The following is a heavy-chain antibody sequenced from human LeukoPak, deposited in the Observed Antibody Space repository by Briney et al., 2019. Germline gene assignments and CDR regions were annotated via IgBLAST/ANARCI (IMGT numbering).Heavy chain of an antibody. CDR3: ARGVGSGWYIQYYYYMDV. CDR1: GYSISSGYY. CDR2: FYHSENT. J-gene: IGHJ6*03. D-gene: IGHD6-19*01. Sequence: TSETLSLTCTISGYSISSGYYWGWIRQPPGKGLEWIGSFYHSENTYYNPSLKSRVTISLDTSKNQFSLKLSSVTAADTAVYYCARGVGSGWYIQYYYYMDVWGKGTTVTVSS. V-gene: IGHV4-38-2*02.